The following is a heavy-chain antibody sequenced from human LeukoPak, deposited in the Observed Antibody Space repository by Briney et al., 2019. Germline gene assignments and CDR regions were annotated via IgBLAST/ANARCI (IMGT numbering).Heavy chain of an antibody. Sequence: GASVKVSCKASGGTFSSYVFNWVRQAPGQGLVWMGWINPNSGGTNYAQKFQGRVTMTRDTSISTAYMELSRLRSDDTAVYYCARGYCSSTSCHRTGDAFDIWGQGTMVTVSS. CDR1: GGTFSSYV. D-gene: IGHD2-2*01. V-gene: IGHV1-2*02. CDR3: ARGYCSSTSCHRTGDAFDI. CDR2: INPNSGGT. J-gene: IGHJ3*02.